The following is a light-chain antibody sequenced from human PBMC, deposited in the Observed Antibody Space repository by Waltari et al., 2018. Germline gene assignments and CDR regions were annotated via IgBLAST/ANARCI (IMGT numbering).Light chain of an antibody. V-gene: IGLV1-40*01. Sequence: QSVLTQPPSVAGAPGQRVTISCTGSSSNIGAGYVVHWYQQLPGPAPKLLIYGNSNRPSGVPDRFSGSNSGTSASLAITGLQAEDEADYYCQSYDSSLSGSVFGGGTKLTVL. J-gene: IGLJ3*02. CDR1: SSNIGAGYV. CDR2: GNS. CDR3: QSYDSSLSGSV.